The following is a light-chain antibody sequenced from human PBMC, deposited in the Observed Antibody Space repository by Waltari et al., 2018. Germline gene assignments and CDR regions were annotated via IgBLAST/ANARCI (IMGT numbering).Light chain of an antibody. CDR3: SSYRRSDIVV. Sequence: QSALTQPASVSGSPGQSITIPCPGTSSDVGGYNYVSWYQHHPGKAPKIMIYDVTDRPSGVSNRFSGSKSGNTASLTISGLQAEDEADYYCSSYRRSDIVVFGGGTKLTVL. J-gene: IGLJ2*01. CDR2: DVT. CDR1: SSDVGGYNY. V-gene: IGLV2-14*03.